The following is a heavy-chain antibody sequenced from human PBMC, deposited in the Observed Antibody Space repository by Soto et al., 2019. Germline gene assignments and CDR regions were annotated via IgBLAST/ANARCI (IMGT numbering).Heavy chain of an antibody. D-gene: IGHD6-13*01. CDR2: ISGSGGST. V-gene: IGHV3-23*01. CDR3: AKDMGQQLDLTDYYYYYYGMDV. Sequence: GGSVRLSCAASGFTFSSYAMSWVRQAPGKGLEWVSAISGSGGSTYYADSVKGRFTISRDNSKNTLYLQMNSLRAEDTAVYYCAKDMGQQLDLTDYYYYYYGMDVWGQGTTVTVSS. CDR1: GFTFSSYA. J-gene: IGHJ6*02.